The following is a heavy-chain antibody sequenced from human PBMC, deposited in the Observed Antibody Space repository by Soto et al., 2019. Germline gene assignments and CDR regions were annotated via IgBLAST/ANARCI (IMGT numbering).Heavy chain of an antibody. J-gene: IGHJ6*03. CDR1: GGSISSGGYY. CDR3: ARDAFISITGTTRYYMDV. D-gene: IGHD1-7*01. V-gene: IGHV4-31*03. CDR2: IYYSGST. Sequence: SETLSLTCTVSGGSISSGGYYWSWIRQHPGKGLEWIGYIYYSGSTYYNPSLKSRVTISVDTSKNQFSLKLSSVTAADTAVYYCARDAFISITGTTRYYMDVWGKGTTVTVSS.